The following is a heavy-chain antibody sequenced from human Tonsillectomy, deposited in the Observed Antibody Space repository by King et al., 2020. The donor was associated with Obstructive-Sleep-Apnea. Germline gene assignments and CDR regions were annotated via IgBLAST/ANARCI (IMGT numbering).Heavy chain of an antibody. CDR2: ISSSGSTI. D-gene: IGHD3-9*01. V-gene: IGHV3-11*01. Sequence: QLVQSGGGLVKPGGSLRLSCAASGFTFSDYYMSWIRQAPGKGLEWVSYISSSGSTIYYADSVKGRFTISRDNAKNSLYLQMNSLRAEDTAVYYCARDPTYYDILTHAFDIWGQGTMVTVSS. CDR1: GFTFSDYY. J-gene: IGHJ3*02. CDR3: ARDPTYYDILTHAFDI.